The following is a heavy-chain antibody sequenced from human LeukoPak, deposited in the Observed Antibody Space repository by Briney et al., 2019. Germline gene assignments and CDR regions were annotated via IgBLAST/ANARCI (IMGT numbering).Heavy chain of an antibody. CDR1: GASISSYY. D-gene: IGHD3-9*01. CDR3: ARRNYDILTGFYGGGTYNYYYTDV. CDR2: TSFSGST. V-gene: IGHV4-59*08. Sequence: PSETLSLTCTVSGASISSYYWTWLRQPPGKGREWIGFTSFSGSTNYNPSLKRRVTISVDTSRNQFSLRLNAMTAADTAVYYCARRNYDILTGFYGGGTYNYYYTDVWGKGTTVIGSS. J-gene: IGHJ6*03.